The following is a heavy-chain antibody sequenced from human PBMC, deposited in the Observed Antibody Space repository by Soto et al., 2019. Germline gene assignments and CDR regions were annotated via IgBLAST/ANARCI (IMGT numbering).Heavy chain of an antibody. J-gene: IGHJ4*02. CDR3: ARDFHGRFDY. CDR2: IWYDGSNK. CDR1: GFTFSSYG. Sequence: QVQLVESGGGVVQPGRSLRLSCAASGFTFSSYGMHWVRQAPGKGLEWVAVIWYDGSNKYYADSVKGRFTISRDNSKNPLYLQMNSLRAEDTAVYYCARDFHGRFDYWGQGTLVTVSS. V-gene: IGHV3-33*01.